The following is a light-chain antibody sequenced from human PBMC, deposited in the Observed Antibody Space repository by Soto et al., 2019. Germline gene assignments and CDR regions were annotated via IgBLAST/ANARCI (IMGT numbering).Light chain of an antibody. CDR2: DVS. V-gene: IGLV2-14*01. CDR1: SSDVGGYNY. Sequence: ALTQPASVSGSPGQSIAISCTGTSSDVGGYNYVSWYQQHPGKAPKLMIYDVSNRPSGVSDRFSGSKSGNTASLTISGLQAEDEADYYCSSYTTSSTYVFGTGTKVTVL. J-gene: IGLJ1*01. CDR3: SSYTTSSTYV.